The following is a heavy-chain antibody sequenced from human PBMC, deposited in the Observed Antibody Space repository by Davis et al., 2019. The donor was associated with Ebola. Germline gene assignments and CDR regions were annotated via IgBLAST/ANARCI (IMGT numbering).Heavy chain of an antibody. V-gene: IGHV1-69*13. Sequence: SVKVSCKASGGTFSSYAISWVRQAPGQGLEWMGGIIPIFGTANYAQKFQGRVTITADESTSTAYMELSSLRSEDTAVYYCARESLPARVPYYYYYGMDVWGQGTLVTVSS. D-gene: IGHD4/OR15-4a*01. CDR1: GGTFSSYA. J-gene: IGHJ6*02. CDR2: IIPIFGTA. CDR3: ARESLPARVPYYYYYGMDV.